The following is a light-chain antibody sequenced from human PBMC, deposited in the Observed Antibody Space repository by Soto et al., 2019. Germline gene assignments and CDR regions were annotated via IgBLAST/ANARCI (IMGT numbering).Light chain of an antibody. Sequence: EVVMTQSPVTLSLSPGESSTLSFMSSQGVRNNLAWYQQRPGQAPRLLIYGASTRAAGIPARFSGSGSETEFTLTIRSLQSEDFAVYYCHQYNQWPLWTFGQGTKVDNK. CDR1: QGVRNN. V-gene: IGKV3-15*01. CDR3: HQYNQWPLWT. CDR2: GAS. J-gene: IGKJ1*01.